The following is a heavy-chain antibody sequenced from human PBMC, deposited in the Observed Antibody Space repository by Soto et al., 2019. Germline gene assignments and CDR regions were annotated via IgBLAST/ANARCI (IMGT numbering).Heavy chain of an antibody. CDR1: GFSLSTSGVS. CDR3: AHRRRFDSGYGYFDY. J-gene: IGHJ4*02. D-gene: IGHD5-12*01. CDR2: IYWDEDK. V-gene: IGHV2-5*02. Sequence: QITLKESGPTLVKPTQTLTLTCTFSGFSLSTSGVSVGWIRQPPGRALAWLALIYWDEDKRYSPYLKSKLTIPKDTSKNQVVLTMTNVDPVDTATYYCAHRRRFDSGYGYFDYWGQGTLVTVSS.